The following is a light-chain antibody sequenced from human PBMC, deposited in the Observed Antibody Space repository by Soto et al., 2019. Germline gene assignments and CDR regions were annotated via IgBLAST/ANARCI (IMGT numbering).Light chain of an antibody. V-gene: IGKV3-11*01. CDR3: QKYGNFWT. CDR2: DAF. CDR1: QSISNY. J-gene: IGKJ1*01. Sequence: EIVLTQSPATLSLSPGERATLSCRASQSISNYLAWYQQKPGQAPRLLIYDAFNRATGIPARFSGSGSGTDFTLTIRRLEPDDFAVYYCQKYGNFWTFGQGTKVDI.